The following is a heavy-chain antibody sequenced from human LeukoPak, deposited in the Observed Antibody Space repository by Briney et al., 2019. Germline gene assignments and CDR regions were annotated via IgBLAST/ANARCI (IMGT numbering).Heavy chain of an antibody. V-gene: IGHV1-2*06. D-gene: IGHD5-18*01. CDR3: ASDSGHSYGDIDF. CDR2: IDPNSGAT. CDR1: GDTFTSHY. Sequence: EASVKVSCKASGDTFTSHYLHWVRQAPGQGLEWMGRIDPNSGATNYAPKFQDRVTMTRDTPIVTAYMELNRLRSDDTAVYYCASDSGHSYGDIDFWGQGTGVTVSS. J-gene: IGHJ4*02.